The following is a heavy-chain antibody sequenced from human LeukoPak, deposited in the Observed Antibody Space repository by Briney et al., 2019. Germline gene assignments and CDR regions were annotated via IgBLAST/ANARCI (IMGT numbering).Heavy chain of an antibody. CDR2: INHSGST. J-gene: IGHJ3*02. CDR3: ARGLPVPAHDAFDI. CDR1: GGSLSNHY. V-gene: IGHV4-34*01. D-gene: IGHD2-2*01. Sequence: SETLSLTCAVYGGSLSNHYWSWIRQPPGKGLEWIGEINHSGSTKYNPSLRGRVTMSVDTSKNQFSLNLSSVTAADTAVYSCARGLPVPAHDAFDIWGQGTMVTVSS.